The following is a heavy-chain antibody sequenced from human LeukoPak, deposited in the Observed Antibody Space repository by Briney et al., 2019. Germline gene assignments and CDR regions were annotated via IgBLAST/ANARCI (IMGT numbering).Heavy chain of an antibody. J-gene: IGHJ5*02. V-gene: IGHV1-69*04. CDR1: GYTFTNYG. CDR2: IIPILGIA. D-gene: IGHD3-10*01. CDR3: AREKYYYGSGSYPNWFDP. Sequence: ASVKVSCKASGYTFTNYGISWVRQAPGQGLEWMGRIIPILGIANYAQKFQGRVTITADKSTSTAYMELSSLRSEDTAVYYCAREKYYYGSGSYPNWFDPWGQGTLVTVSS.